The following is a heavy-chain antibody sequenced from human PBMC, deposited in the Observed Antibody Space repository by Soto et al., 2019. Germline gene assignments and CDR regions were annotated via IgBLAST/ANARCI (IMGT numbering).Heavy chain of an antibody. Sequence: GGSLRLSCAASGFTFSSYVMHWVRQAPGKGLEWVAVIWCDGRNKYYADSVKGRFTISRDNSKNTLYLQMNSLRAEDTAVYYCARDQGSGWYYFDYWGQGTLVTVSS. D-gene: IGHD6-19*01. V-gene: IGHV3-33*01. CDR2: IWCDGRNK. CDR1: GFTFSSYV. J-gene: IGHJ4*02. CDR3: ARDQGSGWYYFDY.